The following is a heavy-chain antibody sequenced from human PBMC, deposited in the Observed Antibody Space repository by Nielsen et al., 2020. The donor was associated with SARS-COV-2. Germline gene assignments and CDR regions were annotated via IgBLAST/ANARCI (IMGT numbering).Heavy chain of an antibody. Sequence: ESLKISCAASGFTFSTYEMNWVRQAPGKGLEWIGEIHHSGSTYYNPSLKSRITMSVDTSKNQFYLKLSSVTAADTAVYYCARYAVVVVAAKNLTFVQKNWGQGTLVTVSS. J-gene: IGHJ4*02. D-gene: IGHD2-15*01. CDR3: ARYAVVVVAAKNLTFVQKN. V-gene: IGHV4-55*02. CDR1: GFTFSTYEM. CDR2: IHHSGST.